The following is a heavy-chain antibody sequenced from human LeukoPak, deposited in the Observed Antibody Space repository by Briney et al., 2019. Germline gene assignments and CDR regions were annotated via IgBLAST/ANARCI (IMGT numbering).Heavy chain of an antibody. CDR3: ARDFLSVEAYYYDSTGPSFDY. V-gene: IGHV3-23*01. J-gene: IGHJ4*02. Sequence: GGSLRLSCAASGFTFSSYAMSWVRQAPGKGLEWVSAISGSGGSTYYADSVKGRFTISRDNSKNTLYLQMNSLRAEDTAVYYCARDFLSVEAYYYDSTGPSFDYWGQGTLVTVSS. CDR1: GFTFSSYA. CDR2: ISGSGGST. D-gene: IGHD3-22*01.